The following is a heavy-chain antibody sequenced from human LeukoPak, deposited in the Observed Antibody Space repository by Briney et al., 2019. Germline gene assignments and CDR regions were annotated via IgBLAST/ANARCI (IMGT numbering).Heavy chain of an antibody. V-gene: IGHV3-23*01. CDR3: EKGGGDSWHGFDY. Sequence: GGSLRLSCAASGFTFSDYYMSWIRQAPGKGLEWVSGISGGGGSTNYTDSVKGRFTISRDNSKNTLYLQMNSLRAEDTALYYCEKGGGDSWHGFDYWGQGTLVTVSS. CDR1: GFTFSDYY. D-gene: IGHD2-21*02. J-gene: IGHJ4*02. CDR2: ISGGGGST.